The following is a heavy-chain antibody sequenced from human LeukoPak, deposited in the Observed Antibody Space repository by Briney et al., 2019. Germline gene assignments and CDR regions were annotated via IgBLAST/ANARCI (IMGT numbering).Heavy chain of an antibody. D-gene: IGHD5-12*01. CDR2: ISSSSSYI. V-gene: IGHV3-21*04. J-gene: IGHJ4*02. Sequence: GGSLRLSCAASGFTFSTYSMNWVRQAPGKGLEWVSSISSSSSYIYYADSVKGRFTISRDNAKNSLYLQMNSLRAEDTAIYYCAQDGAWLRFDSWGQGTLVTVSS. CDR1: GFTFSTYS. CDR3: AQDGAWLRFDS.